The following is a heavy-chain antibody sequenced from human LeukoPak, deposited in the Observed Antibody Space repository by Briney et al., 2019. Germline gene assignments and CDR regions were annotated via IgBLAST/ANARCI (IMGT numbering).Heavy chain of an antibody. CDR3: ARGGSGSYSYFDY. Sequence: GASVSVSCKASGYTFTSYDINWVRQAPGQGLEWMGWMNPNSGNTGYAQKFQGRVTITRNTSISTAYMELSSLRSEDTAVYYCARGGSGSYSYFDYWGQGTLVTVSS. CDR2: MNPNSGNT. V-gene: IGHV1-8*03. CDR1: GYTFTSYD. J-gene: IGHJ4*02. D-gene: IGHD3-10*01.